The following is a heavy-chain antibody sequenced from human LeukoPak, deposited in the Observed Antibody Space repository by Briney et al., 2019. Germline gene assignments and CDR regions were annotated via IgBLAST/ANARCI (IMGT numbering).Heavy chain of an antibody. J-gene: IGHJ4*02. CDR2: IYYSGST. V-gene: IGHV4-59*01. Sequence: SETLSLTCTVSGGSISSYYWSWIRQPPGKGLEWIGYIYYSGSTNYNPSLKSRVTISVDTSKNQFSLKLSSVTAADTAVYYCASGGVPAAIDYWGQGTLVTVSS. D-gene: IGHD2-2*01. CDR1: GGSISSYY. CDR3: ASGGVPAAIDY.